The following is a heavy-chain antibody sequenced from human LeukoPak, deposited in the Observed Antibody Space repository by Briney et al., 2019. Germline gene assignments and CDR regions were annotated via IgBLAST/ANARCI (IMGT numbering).Heavy chain of an antibody. CDR2: IRSKTDGGTT. J-gene: IGHJ1*01. CDR3: AKHIYGVVSIQQ. V-gene: IGHV3-15*01. CDR1: GFTFRDAW. D-gene: IGHD3-3*01. Sequence: PGGSLRLSCAASGFTFRDAWMTWVRQAPGKGLEWVGRIRSKTDGGTTDYAVSVQGRFTISRDDSKNTLYLQMSSLKTEDTAVYYCAKHIYGVVSIQQWGQGALVTVSS.